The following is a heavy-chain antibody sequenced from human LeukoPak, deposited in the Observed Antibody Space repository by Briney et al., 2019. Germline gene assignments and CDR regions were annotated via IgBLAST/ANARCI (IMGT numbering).Heavy chain of an antibody. CDR3: AKSGYCSSTSCPFDY. D-gene: IGHD2-2*01. Sequence: PGGSLRLSCAASGFTFSSYAMSWVRQPPEKGREWVSAISGSGGATYYADSVKGRFTISRDNSKNTLSLQMNSLRVEDTAVYYCAKSGYCSSTSCPFDYWGQGTLVTVSS. J-gene: IGHJ4*02. CDR2: ISGSGGAT. CDR1: GFTFSSYA. V-gene: IGHV3-23*01.